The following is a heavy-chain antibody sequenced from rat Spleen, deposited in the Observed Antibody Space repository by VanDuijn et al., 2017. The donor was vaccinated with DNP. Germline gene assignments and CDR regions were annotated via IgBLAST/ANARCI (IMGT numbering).Heavy chain of an antibody. Sequence: EVQLVESGGGLVQPGRSLKFSCAASGFTFSNFYLAWVRQAPKKGLEWVATISPSGDRTYFPDAVKGRFTIPRDNARSSLYLHMNSLKSEDTATYYCARLRTVATAYYGMDAWGQGTSVTVSS. CDR2: ISPSGDRT. CDR3: ARLRTVATAYYGMDA. J-gene: IGHJ4*01. D-gene: IGHD1-3*01. CDR1: GFTFSNFY. V-gene: IGHV5-25*01.